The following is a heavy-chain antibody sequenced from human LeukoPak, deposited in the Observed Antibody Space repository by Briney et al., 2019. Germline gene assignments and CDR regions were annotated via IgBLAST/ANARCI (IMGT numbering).Heavy chain of an antibody. Sequence: PSETLSLTCGVYAGSLTNYFCHWIRQAPGKGLEWVGEISHGGITKHNPSLKSRVTMSKDTSKRQFSLKMNSMTAAHTAVYYCGIFMDVVPGTMIWGLETLVSVS. V-gene: IGHV4-34*01. D-gene: IGHD1-1*01. CDR2: ISHGGIT. CDR1: AGSLTNYF. CDR3: GIFMDVVPGTMI. J-gene: IGHJ4*02.